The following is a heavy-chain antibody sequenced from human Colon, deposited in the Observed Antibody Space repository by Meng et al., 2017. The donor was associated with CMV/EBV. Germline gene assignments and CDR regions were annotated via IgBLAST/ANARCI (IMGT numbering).Heavy chain of an antibody. V-gene: IGHV3-9*01. J-gene: IGHJ4*02. Sequence: SLQISCAASGFTFDDYAMHWVRQAPGKGLEWVSGISWNSGSIGYADSVKGRFTISRDNAKNSLYLQMNSLRAEDTALYYCARVPGRYFDWLVYFDYWGQGTLVTVSS. CDR1: GFTFDDYA. CDR2: ISWNSGSI. CDR3: ARVPGRYFDWLVYFDY. D-gene: IGHD3-9*01.